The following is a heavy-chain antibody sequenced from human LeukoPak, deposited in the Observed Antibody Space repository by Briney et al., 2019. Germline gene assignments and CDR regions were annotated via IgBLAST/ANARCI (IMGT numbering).Heavy chain of an antibody. J-gene: IGHJ4*02. CDR1: VYIFIQYG. V-gene: IGHV1-18*01. D-gene: IGHD5-18*01. Sequence: ASVTVSFTASVYIFIQYGITWVGQAAGQGGEWMGGMNAYNGNTNYAQKLQGKVTITTDTSTSTAYMELRSLRSDDTAVYYCVRDAERGYSYGSDYWGQGTLLTVSS. CDR3: VRDAERGYSYGSDY. CDR2: MNAYNGNT.